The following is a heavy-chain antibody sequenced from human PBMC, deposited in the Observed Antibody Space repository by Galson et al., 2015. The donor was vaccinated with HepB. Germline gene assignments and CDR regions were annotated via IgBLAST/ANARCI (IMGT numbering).Heavy chain of an antibody. CDR2: ISYDGSNK. V-gene: IGHV3-30*03. CDR1: GFIFSSHG. Sequence: SLRLSCAASGFIFSSHGMHWVRQAPGKGLEWVALISYDGSNKYYADSVKGRFTISRDNSKKILYLQMNSLRAEDTAVYYCARAGVFSSIAARPDYFDYWGRGTLVTVSS. J-gene: IGHJ4*02. CDR3: ARAGVFSSIAARPDYFDY. D-gene: IGHD6-6*01.